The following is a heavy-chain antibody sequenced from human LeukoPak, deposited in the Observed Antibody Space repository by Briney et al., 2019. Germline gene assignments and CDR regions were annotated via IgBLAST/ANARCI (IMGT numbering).Heavy chain of an antibody. J-gene: IGHJ4*02. CDR2: IKQDGSEK. V-gene: IGHV3-7*01. Sequence: PGGSLRLSCAASGFTFSSYWMSWVRQAPGKGLEWVANIKQDGSEKAYVDSVKGRFTISRDNTKNSLYQQMNSLRAEDTAVYFCARDPDCGTNGCQTPPFEYWGQGTLVTVSS. CDR1: GFTFSSYW. D-gene: IGHD2-2*01. CDR3: ARDPDCGTNGCQTPPFEY.